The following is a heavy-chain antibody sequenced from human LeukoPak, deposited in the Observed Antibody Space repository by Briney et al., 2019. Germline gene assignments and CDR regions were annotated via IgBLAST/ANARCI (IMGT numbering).Heavy chain of an antibody. Sequence: SETLSLTCTVSGGSISSYYWSWIRQPPGKGLEWIGYIYYSGSTNYNPSLKSRLTISVDTSKNQFSLKLSSVTAADTAVYYCARLRYSSGWRGGYYFDYWGQGTLVTVSS. CDR1: GGSISSYY. J-gene: IGHJ4*02. CDR2: IYYSGST. V-gene: IGHV4-59*12. CDR3: ARLRYSSGWRGGYYFDY. D-gene: IGHD6-19*01.